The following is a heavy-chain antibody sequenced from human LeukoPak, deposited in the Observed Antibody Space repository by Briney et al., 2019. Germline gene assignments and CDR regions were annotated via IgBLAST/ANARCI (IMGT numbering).Heavy chain of an antibody. CDR3: AKSAPNSYYYYYMDV. CDR2: ISGSGGGT. J-gene: IGHJ6*03. CDR1: GFTFSSYA. Sequence: GGSLRLSCAASGFTFSSYAMSWVRQAPGQGLEWVSAISGSGGGTYYADSVKGRFTISRDNSKNTLYLQMNSLRAEDTAVYYCAKSAPNSYYYYYMDVWGKGTTVTVSS. V-gene: IGHV3-23*01. D-gene: IGHD2/OR15-2a*01.